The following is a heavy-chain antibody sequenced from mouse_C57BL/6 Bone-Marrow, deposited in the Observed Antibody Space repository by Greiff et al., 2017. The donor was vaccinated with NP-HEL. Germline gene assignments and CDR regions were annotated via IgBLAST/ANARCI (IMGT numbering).Heavy chain of an antibody. Sequence: EVMLVESGGGLVKPGGSLKLSCAASGFTFSDYGMPWVRQAPEKGLEWVAYISSGSSTIYYADTVKGRFTISRDNAKNTLFLQMTSLRSEDTAMYYCARPIYDGYTWFAYWGQGTLVTVSA. V-gene: IGHV5-17*01. D-gene: IGHD2-3*01. CDR2: ISSGSSTI. J-gene: IGHJ3*01. CDR3: ARPIYDGYTWFAY. CDR1: GFTFSDYG.